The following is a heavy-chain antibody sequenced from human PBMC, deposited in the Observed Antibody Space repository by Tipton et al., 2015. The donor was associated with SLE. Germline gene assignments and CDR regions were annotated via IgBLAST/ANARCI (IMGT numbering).Heavy chain of an antibody. Sequence: PSLTCTVSGGSISTTSYHWSWIRQPAGRGLEWIGRIYTSGGINYNPSLKSRVTISVDTSKNQFSLKLTSVVAADTGVYFCAREDYFGTGIWSWGQGTLVTVSS. J-gene: IGHJ1*01. CDR2: IYTSGGI. CDR3: AREDYFGTGIWS. CDR1: GGSISTTSYH. V-gene: IGHV4-61*02. D-gene: IGHD3-10*01.